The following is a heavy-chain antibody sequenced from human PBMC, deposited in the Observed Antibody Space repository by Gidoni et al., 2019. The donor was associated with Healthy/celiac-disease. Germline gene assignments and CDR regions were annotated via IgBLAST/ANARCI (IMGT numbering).Heavy chain of an antibody. D-gene: IGHD2-8*01. CDR3: ARVAYCTNGVCRYYYYGMDV. CDR1: GFTFSSYS. J-gene: IGHJ6*02. Sequence: EVQLVESGGVLVKPGGSLRLSCAASGFTFSSYSMNWVRQAPGKGLEWVSSISSSSSYIYYADSGKGRFTISRDNAKNSLYLQMNSLRAEDTAVYYCARVAYCTNGVCRYYYYGMDVWGQGTTVTVSS. V-gene: IGHV3-21*01. CDR2: ISSSSSYI.